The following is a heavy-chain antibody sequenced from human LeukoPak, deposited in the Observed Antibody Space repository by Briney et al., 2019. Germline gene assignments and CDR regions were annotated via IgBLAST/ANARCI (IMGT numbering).Heavy chain of an antibody. D-gene: IGHD5-18*01. Sequence: PGGSLRLSWAVSGLTFSRYAMSWVRQAPGKGREWVSAISERGSGTYYADSVKGRFTISRDNSKDTLSLQMNSLRAEDTAVYYCAKDIAQGYTFGSIEQDYWGQGTLVTVSS. CDR2: ISERGSGT. CDR1: GLTFSRYA. CDR3: AKDIAQGYTFGSIEQDY. J-gene: IGHJ4*02. V-gene: IGHV3-23*01.